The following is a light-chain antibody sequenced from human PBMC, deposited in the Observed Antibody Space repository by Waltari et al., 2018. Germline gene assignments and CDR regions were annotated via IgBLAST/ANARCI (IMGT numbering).Light chain of an antibody. CDR2: GAS. CDR3: QQYDNWLGT. CDR1: QSIRSN. J-gene: IGKJ1*01. V-gene: IGKV3-15*01. Sequence: IVITQYPATLPVFPGDSANVSCSASQSIRSNLACYQHKPGQAPRLLIYGASTRATGIPARFSGSGSGTEFTLTISSLQSEDFAVYFCQQYDNWLGTFGQGTKVEIK.